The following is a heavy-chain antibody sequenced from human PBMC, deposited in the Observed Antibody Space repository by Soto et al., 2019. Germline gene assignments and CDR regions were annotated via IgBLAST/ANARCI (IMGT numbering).Heavy chain of an antibody. CDR3: AKSRVEILTGIHGLDV. Sequence: EVQLLESGGGLVQPGGSLRLSCAASGFTFSTYAMSWVRQAPGQGLEWVSGITHSGGSTYYADSVKGRFTISRDNSKNALFLLMKSRSAGDTAIYYCAKSRVEILTGIHGLDVWGQGTTVTVSS. D-gene: IGHD3-9*01. CDR2: ITHSGGST. V-gene: IGHV3-23*01. CDR1: GFTFSTYA. J-gene: IGHJ6*02.